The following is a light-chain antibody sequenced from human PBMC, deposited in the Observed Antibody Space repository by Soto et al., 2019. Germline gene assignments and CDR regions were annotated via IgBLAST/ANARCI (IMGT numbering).Light chain of an antibody. CDR2: DNS. Sequence: QSVLTQPPSVSGAPGQRVTISCTGGSSNIGAGHGVHWYQQLPGTAPKLLIYDNSNRPSGVPDRFSGSKSGTSASLAITGLQAEDEADYYCQSYDSSLSHCVFGSGTKVTVL. CDR1: SSNIGAGHG. CDR3: QSYDSSLSHCV. V-gene: IGLV1-40*01. J-gene: IGLJ1*01.